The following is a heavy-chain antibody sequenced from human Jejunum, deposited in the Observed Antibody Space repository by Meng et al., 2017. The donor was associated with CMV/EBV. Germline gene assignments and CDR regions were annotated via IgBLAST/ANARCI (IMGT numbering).Heavy chain of an antibody. CDR3: ARGGWGNWNFEH. J-gene: IGHJ4*02. V-gene: IGHV4-61*01. Sequence: VSGGSLTTPNYSWFWIRLPPGKGLEWIGLVEDGGTTRYKPSLVSRVSISVDTSKNQFSLTLNSVTAADTAIYYCARGGWGNWNFEHWGQGKPVTVSS. CDR2: VEDGGTT. D-gene: IGHD3-16*01. CDR1: GGSLTTPNYS.